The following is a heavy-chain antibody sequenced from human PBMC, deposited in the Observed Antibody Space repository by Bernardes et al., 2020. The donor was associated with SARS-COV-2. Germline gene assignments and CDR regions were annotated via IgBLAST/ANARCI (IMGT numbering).Heavy chain of an antibody. V-gene: IGHV3-9*01. D-gene: IGHD6-6*01. CDR2: ISWNSGSI. Sequence: GGSLRLSCAASGFTFDDYAMHWVRQAPGKGLEWVSGISWNSGSIGYADSVKGRFTISRDNAKNSLYLQMNSLRAEDTALYYCAKGQEAPGFDYWGQGTLVTVSS. CDR3: AKGQEAPGFDY. CDR1: GFTFDDYA. J-gene: IGHJ4*02.